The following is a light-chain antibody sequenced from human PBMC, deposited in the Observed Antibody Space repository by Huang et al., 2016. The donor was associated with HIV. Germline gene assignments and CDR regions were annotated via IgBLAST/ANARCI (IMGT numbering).Light chain of an antibody. V-gene: IGKV1-13*02. CDR3: QQFKSNPLT. Sequence: AIQLTQSPSSLSASVGDRVTITCRASQGISSALACYQQKPGKPPKLLIYDASSLEGGVPSRFSGIGSGTDFTLTISSLQPEDFASYYCQQFKSNPLTFGGGTRVEIK. CDR1: QGISSA. J-gene: IGKJ4*01. CDR2: DAS.